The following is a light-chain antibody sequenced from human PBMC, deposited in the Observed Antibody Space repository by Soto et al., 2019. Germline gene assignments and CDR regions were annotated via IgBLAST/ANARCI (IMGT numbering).Light chain of an antibody. CDR2: GAA. Sequence: EIVMTQSPATLSVSPGERATLSCRASQSVFSSLAWYQQKPGQAPRLLIDGAATRATGIPARFSGSGSGTEFTLTISSLQSEDFAVYYCQQYHNWPALGQGTKVDIK. CDR1: QSVFSS. CDR3: QQYHNWPA. V-gene: IGKV3-15*01. J-gene: IGKJ1*01.